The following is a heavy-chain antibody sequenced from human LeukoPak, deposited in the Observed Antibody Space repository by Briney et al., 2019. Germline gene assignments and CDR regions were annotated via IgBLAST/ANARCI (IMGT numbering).Heavy chain of an antibody. V-gene: IGHV3-23*01. CDR1: GFTFNSYA. CDR3: AKALFRWFGELPGGMDV. Sequence: GGSLRLSCAASGFTFNSYAMSWVRQAPGKGLKWVAGISGSGGNTYYADSVKGRFTISRDNSKNTLDLQMNSLRAEDTAVYYCAKALFRWFGELPGGMDVWGQGTTVTVSS. D-gene: IGHD3-10*01. CDR2: ISGSGGNT. J-gene: IGHJ6*02.